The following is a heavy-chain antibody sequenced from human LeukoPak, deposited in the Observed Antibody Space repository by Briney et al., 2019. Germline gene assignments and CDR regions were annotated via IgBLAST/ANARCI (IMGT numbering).Heavy chain of an antibody. V-gene: IGHV3-30-3*01. D-gene: IGHD4-23*01. CDR1: GFTFSSYA. CDR2: ISYDGSNK. Sequence: PGGSLRLSCAASGFTFSSYAMHWVRQAPGKGLEWVAVISYDGSNKYYADSVKGRFTISRDNSKNTLYLQMNSLRAEDTAVYYCELNGGNSDWNYWGQGTLVTVSS. CDR3: ELNGGNSDWNY. J-gene: IGHJ4*02.